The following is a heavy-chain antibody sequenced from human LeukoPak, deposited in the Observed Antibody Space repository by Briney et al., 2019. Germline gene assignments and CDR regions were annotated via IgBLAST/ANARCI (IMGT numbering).Heavy chain of an antibody. J-gene: IGHJ4*02. CDR1: GVSISSSSYY. Sequence: SETLSLTCTVSGVSISSSSYYWGWIRQPPGKGLEWIGTIYYSGSTYYNPSLKSRVTISVDTSKNQFSLNLSSLTAADTAVYYCARGPTYQPIDSWGQGTLVTVSS. V-gene: IGHV4-39*07. CDR3: ARGPTYQPIDS. CDR2: IYYSGST. D-gene: IGHD2-2*01.